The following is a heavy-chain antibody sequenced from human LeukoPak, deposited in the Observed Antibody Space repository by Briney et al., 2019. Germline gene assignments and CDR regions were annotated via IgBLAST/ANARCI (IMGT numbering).Heavy chain of an antibody. CDR1: GFTFSDYY. D-gene: IGHD1-26*01. CDR2: ISGSGSDM. Sequence: GGSLRLSCVASGFTFSDYYVTWFRQAPGKALEWISYISGSGSDMTYADSVKGRFTISRDNAKNSLYLQMNSLRAEDTAVYHCAMPTREPQYWGPGTLVTVSS. J-gene: IGHJ4*02. V-gene: IGHV3-11*01. CDR3: AMPTREPQY.